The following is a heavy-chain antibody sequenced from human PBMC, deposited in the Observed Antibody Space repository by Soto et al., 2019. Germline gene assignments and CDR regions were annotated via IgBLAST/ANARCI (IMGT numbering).Heavy chain of an antibody. CDR2: ILPIFNTA. J-gene: IGHJ4*01. CDR3: ATGGRAYSSSFPRFYFEY. CDR1: GGPFISNA. V-gene: IGHV1-69*13. Sequence: SVKVACKASGGPFISNAIIWVRQAPGQGPEWMGGILPIFNTANYAQNFQCRVTITADESTSTSYMELTSLKSEDTAIYYCATGGRAYSSSFPRFYFEYWAHGTLVTVSS. D-gene: IGHD5-18*01.